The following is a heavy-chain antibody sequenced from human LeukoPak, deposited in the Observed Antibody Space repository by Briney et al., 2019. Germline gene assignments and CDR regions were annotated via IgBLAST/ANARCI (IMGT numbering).Heavy chain of an antibody. CDR2: MKPDGSES. Sequence: GGSLRLSCAASGFTFSSYAMSWVRQAPGKGLEWVASMKPDGSESWYVDSVKGRFTISRDNSKNSLYLQLTSLRAEDTALYYCARDRGRNSFDYWGQGTLVSVSS. CDR3: ARDRGRNSFDY. J-gene: IGHJ4*02. CDR1: GFTFSSYA. D-gene: IGHD1-14*01. V-gene: IGHV3-7*01.